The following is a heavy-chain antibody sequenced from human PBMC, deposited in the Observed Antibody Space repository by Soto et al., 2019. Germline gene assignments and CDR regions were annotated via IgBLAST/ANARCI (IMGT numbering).Heavy chain of an antibody. Sequence: EVQLVESGGGLIQPGGSLRLSCAASGFTVNNNHMSWVRQAPGKGLEWVSIIYSGGTTYYADSVKGRFTISRDNSKNTLYLQMNSLRVDDTAVYYCLTAPVVWTYWGQGTLVPVSS. D-gene: IGHD1-1*01. CDR3: LTAPVVWTY. J-gene: IGHJ4*02. CDR2: IYSGGTT. CDR1: GFTVNNNH. V-gene: IGHV3-53*01.